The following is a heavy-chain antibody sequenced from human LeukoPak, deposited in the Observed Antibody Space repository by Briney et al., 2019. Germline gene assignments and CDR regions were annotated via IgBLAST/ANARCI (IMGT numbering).Heavy chain of an antibody. CDR1: GFTFSSYA. Sequence: GGSLRLSCAASGFTFSSYAMSWVRQAPGKGLEWVSAISGSGGSTYYADSVKGRLTISRDNSKNTLYLQMNSLRAEDTAVYYCAKLMAGSGPYYYYYGMDVWGQGTTVTVSS. J-gene: IGHJ6*02. CDR2: ISGSGGST. D-gene: IGHD6-19*01. V-gene: IGHV3-23*01. CDR3: AKLMAGSGPYYYYYGMDV.